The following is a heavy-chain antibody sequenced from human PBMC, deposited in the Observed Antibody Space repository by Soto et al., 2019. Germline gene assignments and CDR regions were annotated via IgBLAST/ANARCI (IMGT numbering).Heavy chain of an antibody. Sequence: QVQLVQSGAEVKKPGASVKVSCKASGYTFTSYGISWVRQAPGQGLEWMGWISAYNGNTNYAQKLQGRVTMTTDTSTSTTYMELRSLRSDDTAVYYCARDRREVYSPYYESSGYVYWGQGTLVTVSS. CDR3: ARDRREVYSPYYESSGYVY. CDR1: GYTFTSYG. CDR2: ISAYNGNT. D-gene: IGHD3-22*01. V-gene: IGHV1-18*01. J-gene: IGHJ4*02.